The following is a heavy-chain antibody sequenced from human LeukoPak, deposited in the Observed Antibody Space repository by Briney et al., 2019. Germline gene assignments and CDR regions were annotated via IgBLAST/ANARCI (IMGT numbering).Heavy chain of an antibody. Sequence: ASVKVSCKAFGYTFTDYYIQGVRQAPGQGLEWMGWIHPNRGDANYGQKFQGRVTMTRDTSIATAYLELSSLTSDDTAVYYCARETSEAFETLGQGTLVTVSS. CDR3: ARETSEAFET. CDR2: IHPNRGDA. V-gene: IGHV1-2*02. D-gene: IGHD2-2*01. CDR1: GYTFTDYY. J-gene: IGHJ5*02.